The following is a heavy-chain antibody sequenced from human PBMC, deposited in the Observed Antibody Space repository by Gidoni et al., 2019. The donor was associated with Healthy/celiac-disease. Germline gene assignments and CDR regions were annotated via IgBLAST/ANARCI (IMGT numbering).Heavy chain of an antibody. CDR2: IKSKTDGGTT. CDR3: WGEIRGEHNNWFDP. V-gene: IGHV3-15*01. D-gene: IGHD3-10*01. Sequence: EVQLVESGGGLVKPGGSLRLSCAASGFTFSNAWMSWVRQAPGKGLEWVGRIKSKTDGGTTDYAAPVKGRFTISRDDSKNTLYLQMNSLKTEDTAVYFCWGEIRGEHNNWFDPWGQGTLVTVSS. J-gene: IGHJ5*02. CDR1: GFTFSNAW.